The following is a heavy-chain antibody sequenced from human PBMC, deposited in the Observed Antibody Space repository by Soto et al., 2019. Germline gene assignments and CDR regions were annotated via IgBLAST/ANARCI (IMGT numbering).Heavy chain of an antibody. CDR3: ARSHYGSGSYRYYYYGMDV. V-gene: IGHV5-51*01. CDR1: GYSFTSYW. Sequence: GEALKISCKGSGYSFTSYWIGWVRQMPGKGLEWMGIIYPGDSETRYSACFQGQVSISADKSIRTAYLQWSRLKASDTAMYYCARSHYGSGSYRYYYYGMDVWGQGTTVTVSS. D-gene: IGHD3-10*01. CDR2: IYPGDSET. J-gene: IGHJ6*02.